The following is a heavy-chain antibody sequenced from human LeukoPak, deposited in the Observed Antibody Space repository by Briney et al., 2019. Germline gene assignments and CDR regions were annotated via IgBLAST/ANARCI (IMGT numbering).Heavy chain of an antibody. Sequence: KPSETLSLTCTVSGGSISSYYWSWIRQPPGKGLGWIGYIYYSGSTNYNPSLKSRVTISVDTSKNQFSLKLSSVTAADTAVYYCARVPAATRGAWWFDPWGQGTLVTVSS. CDR1: GGSISSYY. CDR2: IYYSGST. J-gene: IGHJ5*02. V-gene: IGHV4-59*01. CDR3: ARVPAATRGAWWFDP. D-gene: IGHD2-2*01.